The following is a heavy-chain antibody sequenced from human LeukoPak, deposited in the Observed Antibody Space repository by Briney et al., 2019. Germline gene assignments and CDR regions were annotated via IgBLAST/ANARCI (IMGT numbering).Heavy chain of an antibody. CDR2: IKQDGSEK. CDR1: GFTFSSYW. V-gene: IGHV3-7*01. J-gene: IGHJ4*02. Sequence: GGSLRLSCAASGFTFSSYWMSWVRQAPGRGLEWVANIKQDGSEKYYVDSVKGRFTISRDNAKNSVYLHMNSLRAEDTAVYYCARDGSDSTGYYYALWGQGTLVTVSS. CDR3: ARDGSDSTGYYYAL. D-gene: IGHD3-22*01.